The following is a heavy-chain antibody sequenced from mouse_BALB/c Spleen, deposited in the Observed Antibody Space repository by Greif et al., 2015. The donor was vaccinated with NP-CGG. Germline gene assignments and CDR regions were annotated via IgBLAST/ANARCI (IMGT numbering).Heavy chain of an antibody. V-gene: IGHV14-3*02. CDR2: IDPANGNT. J-gene: IGHJ1*01. CDR1: GFNIKDPY. Sequence: EVQLQQSGAELVKPGASVKLSCTASGFNIKDPYMHWVKQRPEQGLEWIGRIDPANGNTKYDPKFQGKATITADTSSNTAYLQLSSLTSEDTAVYYCARSGYYGSSYWYFDVWGSGTTVTVSS. CDR3: ARSGYYGSSYWYFDV. D-gene: IGHD1-1*01.